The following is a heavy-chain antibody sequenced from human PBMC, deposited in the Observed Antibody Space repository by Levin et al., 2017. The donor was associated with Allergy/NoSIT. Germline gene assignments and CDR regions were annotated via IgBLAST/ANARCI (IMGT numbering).Heavy chain of an antibody. CDR1: GFTFSNYN. D-gene: IGHD3-22*01. J-gene: IGHJ4*02. CDR2: ISSRGTPI. Sequence: GESLKISCAASGFTFSNYNMNWVRQAPGKGLEWVSYISSRGTPIYYADSVKGRFSISRDNAKNSLYLQMNSLRDEDTAVYFCAREGPFYYDSSPLLEFESWGQGTLVTVSS. CDR3: AREGPFYYDSSPLLEFES. V-gene: IGHV3-48*02.